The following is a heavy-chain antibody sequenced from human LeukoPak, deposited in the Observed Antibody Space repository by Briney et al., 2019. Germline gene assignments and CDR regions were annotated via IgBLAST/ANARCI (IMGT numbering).Heavy chain of an antibody. CDR1: GYSISSGYY. V-gene: IGHV4-38-2*02. J-gene: IGHJ4*02. D-gene: IGHD6-13*01. Sequence: SETLSLTCTVSGYSISSGYYWGWIRQPPGKGLEWIGNIYHGGSTYYNPSLKSRVTMSGDTSKNQFSLNLSSVTAADTAVYYCARVTSSSWFEGYFDYWGQETLVTVSS. CDR3: ARVTSSSWFEGYFDY. CDR2: IYHGGST.